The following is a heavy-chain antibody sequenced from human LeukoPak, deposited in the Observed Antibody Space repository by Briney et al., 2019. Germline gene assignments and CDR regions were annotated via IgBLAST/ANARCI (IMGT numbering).Heavy chain of an antibody. J-gene: IGHJ1*01. D-gene: IGHD3-10*01. CDR1: GGSFSGYY. Sequence: SETLSLTCAVYGGSFSGYYWNWIRQPPGKGLEWIGEINHSGSTNYNPSLKSRVTISVDTSKNQFSLKLSSVTAADTAVYYCARRLYYYGSGSSLGYFQHWGQGTLVTVSS. V-gene: IGHV4-34*01. CDR3: ARRLYYYGSGSSLGYFQH. CDR2: INHSGST.